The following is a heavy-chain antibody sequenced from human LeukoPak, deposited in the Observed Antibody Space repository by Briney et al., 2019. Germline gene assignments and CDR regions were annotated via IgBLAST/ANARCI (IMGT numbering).Heavy chain of an antibody. CDR3: ARGLALSGY. J-gene: IGHJ4*02. CDR2: IYYSGST. V-gene: IGHV4-59*01. CDR1: GGSISRYY. D-gene: IGHD1-26*01. Sequence: SETLSLTCTVSGGSISRYYWSWIPQPPGKGLEWIGYIYYSGSTNYNPSLKSRLTISVDTSKNQFSLNLRSVSAAHAGVYHCARGLALSGYLGQGTLVTDSP.